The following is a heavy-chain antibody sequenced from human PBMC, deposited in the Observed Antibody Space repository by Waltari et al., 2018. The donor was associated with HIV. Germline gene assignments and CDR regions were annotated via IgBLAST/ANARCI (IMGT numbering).Heavy chain of an antibody. D-gene: IGHD3-22*01. J-gene: IGHJ4*02. Sequence: QVQLQESGPGLVKPSQTLSLTCTVSGASISSSGEYWSWIRQHPGMGLEWVGYIYYSGTTYYNPSLKGRVTISVDTSKNQFSLKLNSVTTADTAIYFCARGRDYYVSGGWGQGTLVTVSS. CDR3: ARGRDYYVSGG. CDR1: GASISSSGEY. CDR2: IYYSGTT. V-gene: IGHV4-31*03.